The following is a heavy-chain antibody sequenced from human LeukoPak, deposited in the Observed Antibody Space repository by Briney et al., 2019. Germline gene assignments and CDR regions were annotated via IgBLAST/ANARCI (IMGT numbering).Heavy chain of an antibody. CDR1: GYTFTSYA. Sequence: ASVKVSCKASGYTFTSYAMNWVRQAPGQGLEWMGWINTNTGNPTYAQGFTGRFVFSLDTSVSTAYLQISSLKAEDTAVYYCASLNPYSSGWYWDFDYWGQETLVTVSS. J-gene: IGHJ4*02. V-gene: IGHV7-4-1*02. D-gene: IGHD6-19*01. CDR3: ASLNPYSSGWYWDFDY. CDR2: INTNTGNP.